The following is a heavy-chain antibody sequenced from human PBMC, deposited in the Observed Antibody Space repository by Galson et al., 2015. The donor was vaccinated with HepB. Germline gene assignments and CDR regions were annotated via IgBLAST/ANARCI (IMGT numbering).Heavy chain of an antibody. D-gene: IGHD6-13*01. V-gene: IGHV3-48*04. CDR3: ARSHSTWYEVADY. Sequence: SLRLSCAASGFTFNTYSMNWVRQAPGKGLEWVSYISRSSDKIYNADSVKGRFTISRDNAKSSLYLQMNSLRAEDTAVYYCARSHSTWYEVADYWGQGTLVTVSS. CDR1: GFTFNTYS. CDR2: ISRSSDKI. J-gene: IGHJ4*02.